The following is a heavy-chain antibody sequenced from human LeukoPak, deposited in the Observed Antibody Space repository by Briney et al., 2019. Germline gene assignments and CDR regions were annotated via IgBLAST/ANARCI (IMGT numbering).Heavy chain of an antibody. Sequence: GESLNISCQGSGYSFPSYWIGWVRQMPGQGLGWMGIIYPGDSDTRYSPSFQGQVTISADKSISTAYLQWSSLKASDTAMYYCARTYSLYSSSWYYFDYWGQGTLVTVSS. D-gene: IGHD6-13*01. CDR1: GYSFPSYW. J-gene: IGHJ4*02. V-gene: IGHV5-51*01. CDR3: ARTYSLYSSSWYYFDY. CDR2: IYPGDSDT.